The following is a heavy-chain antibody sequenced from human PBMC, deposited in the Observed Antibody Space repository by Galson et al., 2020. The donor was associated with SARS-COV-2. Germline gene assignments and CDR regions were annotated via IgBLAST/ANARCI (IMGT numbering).Heavy chain of an antibody. CDR3: ARDVAIFGVVIMLHYGMDV. V-gene: IGHV1-2*02. CDR1: GYTFTGYY. J-gene: IGHJ6*02. CDR2: INPNRVCT. D-gene: IGHD3-3*01. Sequence: ASVNVSYKASGYTFTGYYMHWVRQAPGQGLEWMGWINPNRVCTNYAQKFQGKLTMTRDTSISTAYMELSRLRSDDTAVYYWARDVAIFGVVIMLHYGMDVWSQGTTVTVSS.